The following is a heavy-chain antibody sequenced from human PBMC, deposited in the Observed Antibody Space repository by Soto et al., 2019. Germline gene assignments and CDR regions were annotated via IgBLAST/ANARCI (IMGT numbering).Heavy chain of an antibody. V-gene: IGHV3-43*01. Sequence: DVQLVESGGVVVQPGGSLRLSCAASGFTFDDYTMHWVRQAPGKGLEWVSLISWDGGSTYYADSVKGRFTISRDNSKNSLYLQMNSLRTEDTALYYCAKGWSGAEEYYFDYWGQGTLVTVSS. CDR2: ISWDGGST. D-gene: IGHD2-15*01. J-gene: IGHJ4*02. CDR1: GFTFDDYT. CDR3: AKGWSGAEEYYFDY.